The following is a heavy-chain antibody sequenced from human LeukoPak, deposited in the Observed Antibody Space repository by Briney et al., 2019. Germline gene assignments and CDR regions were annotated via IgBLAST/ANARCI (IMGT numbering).Heavy chain of an antibody. CDR3: ARGNTSDSSALNYYYYYGMDV. CDR1: GDSISSSYFY. CDR2: IYSSGSA. Sequence: SETLSLTCTVSGDSISSSYFYWAWIRQPPGKGLQWIGSIYSSGSAYYNPSLKSRVAISVDTSENQFSLKLSSVTAADTAVYYCARGNTSDSSALNYYYYYGMDVWGQGTTVTVFS. J-gene: IGHJ6*02. V-gene: IGHV4-39*01. D-gene: IGHD6-19*01.